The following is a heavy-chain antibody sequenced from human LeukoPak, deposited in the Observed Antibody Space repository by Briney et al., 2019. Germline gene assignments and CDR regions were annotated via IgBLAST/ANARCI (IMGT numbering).Heavy chain of an antibody. V-gene: IGHV3-7*01. Sequence: PGGSLRLSCAASGFNFDIYWMSWVRQAPGKGLEWVANIKQDGSDNYHVDSVRGRFTISRDNGNNILYLQMNSLRAEDTAVYYCAKDQGDYTSVYFDYWGQGTLVTVSS. CDR2: IKQDGSDN. CDR1: GFNFDIYW. J-gene: IGHJ4*02. D-gene: IGHD4-17*01. CDR3: AKDQGDYTSVYFDY.